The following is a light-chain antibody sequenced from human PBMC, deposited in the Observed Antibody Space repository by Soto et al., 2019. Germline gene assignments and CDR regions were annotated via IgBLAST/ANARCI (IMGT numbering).Light chain of an antibody. J-gene: IGLJ1*01. CDR2: SNN. CDR3: ASWNGSLTPHV. CDR1: SSNIGSNY. V-gene: IGLV1-47*02. Sequence: VLTQPPSASGTPGQRVTISCSGSSSNIGSNYVYWYQHLPGTAPKLVIYSNNQRPSGAPDRFSGSKSGTSASLAISGLRSEDEADYYCASWNGSLTPHVSGTGSTVPV.